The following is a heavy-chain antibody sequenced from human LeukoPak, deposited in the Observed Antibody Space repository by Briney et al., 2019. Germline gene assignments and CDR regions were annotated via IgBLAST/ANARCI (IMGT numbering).Heavy chain of an antibody. V-gene: IGHV4-34*01. CDR3: ARGLPSSSWYNWFDP. J-gene: IGHJ5*02. D-gene: IGHD6-13*01. CDR1: GGSFSGYY. CDR2: INHSGST. Sequence: SETLSLTCAVYGGSFSGYYWSWIRQPPGKGLEWIGEINHSGSTNYNPSLTSRVTISVDTSKNQFSLKLSSVTAADTAVYYCARGLPSSSWYNWFDPWGQGTLVTVSS.